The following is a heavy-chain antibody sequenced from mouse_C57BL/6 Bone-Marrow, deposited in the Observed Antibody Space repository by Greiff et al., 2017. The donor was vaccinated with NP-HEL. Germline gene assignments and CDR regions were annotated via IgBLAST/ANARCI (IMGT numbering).Heavy chain of an antibody. CDR2: IWSGGST. CDR3: ARNGDYPFAY. Sequence: QVQLQQSGPGLVQPSQSLSITCTVSGFSLTSYGVHWVRQSPGKGLEWLGVIWSGGSTDYNVAFISRLSISKDNSKIQVFFKMNSLQADDTAIYYCARNGDYPFAYWGQGTLVTVSA. V-gene: IGHV2-2*01. CDR1: GFSLTSYG. J-gene: IGHJ3*01. D-gene: IGHD2-4*01.